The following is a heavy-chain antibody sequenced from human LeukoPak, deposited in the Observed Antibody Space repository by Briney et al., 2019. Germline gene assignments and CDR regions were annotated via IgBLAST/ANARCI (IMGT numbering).Heavy chain of an antibody. Sequence: SETLSLTCAVYGGSFSGYYWSWIRQPPGKGLEWIGEINHSGRTNYNPSLKSRVTISVDTSKNQFSLKLSSVTAADTAVYYCARGLRGPPYSSSWSTQLYYFDYWGQGTLVTVSS. CDR1: GGSFSGYY. J-gene: IGHJ4*02. D-gene: IGHD6-13*01. CDR2: INHSGRT. V-gene: IGHV4-34*01. CDR3: ARGLRGPPYSSSWSTQLYYFDY.